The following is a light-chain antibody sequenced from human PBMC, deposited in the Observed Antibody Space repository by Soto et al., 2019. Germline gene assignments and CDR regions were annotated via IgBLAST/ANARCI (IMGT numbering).Light chain of an antibody. CDR2: AAS. Sequence: IQMTQSPSSVSASIGYRVSIICRASQGISTYLGWYQQKKGKAPKLLIYAASSLQTGVPSRFSGSGSGTDFNLTISSLQTEDFGTYYCQQAISFPITFGQGTRLEIK. J-gene: IGKJ5*01. CDR3: QQAISFPIT. V-gene: IGKV1-12*01. CDR1: QGISTY.